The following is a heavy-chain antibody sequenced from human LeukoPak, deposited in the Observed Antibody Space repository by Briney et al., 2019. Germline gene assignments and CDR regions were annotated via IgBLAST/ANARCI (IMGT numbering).Heavy chain of an antibody. Sequence: GESLKISCKGSGYSFTSYWIGWVRQMPGKGLEWMGIIYPGDSDTRYSPSFQGQVTISADTSISTAYMELSRLRSDDTAVYYCARDVVAIDYYDSSGYYYRDAFDIWGQGTMVTVSS. D-gene: IGHD3-22*01. CDR3: ARDVVAIDYYDSSGYYYRDAFDI. J-gene: IGHJ3*02. V-gene: IGHV5-51*01. CDR1: GYSFTSYW. CDR2: IYPGDSDT.